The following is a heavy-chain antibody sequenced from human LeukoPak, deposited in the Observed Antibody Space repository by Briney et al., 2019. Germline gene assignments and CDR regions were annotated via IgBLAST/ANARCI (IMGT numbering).Heavy chain of an antibody. CDR1: GGTFSSYA. D-gene: IGHD5-12*01. Sequence: SVKVSCKASGGTFSSYAISWVRQAPGQGLEWMGGIVPISGTANYAQKFQGRVTITADKSTSTAYMELSSLRSEDTAVYYCARRGGYSGYDYYYFDYWGQGTLVTVSS. CDR3: ARRGGYSGYDYYYFDY. V-gene: IGHV1-69*06. CDR2: IVPISGTA. J-gene: IGHJ4*02.